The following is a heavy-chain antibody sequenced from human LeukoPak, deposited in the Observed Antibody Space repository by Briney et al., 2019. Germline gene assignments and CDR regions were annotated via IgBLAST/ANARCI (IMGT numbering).Heavy chain of an antibody. J-gene: IGHJ6*02. CDR2: FDPEDGET. CDR3: ARDEEYDFWSGYYPLSYYYGMDV. CDR1: GYTLTELS. D-gene: IGHD3-3*01. Sequence: ASVKVSCKVSGYTLTELSMHWVRQAPGKGLEWMGGFDPEDGETIYAQKFQGRVTITADESTSTAYMELRSLRSDDTAVYYCARDEEYDFWSGYYPLSYYYGMDVWGQGTTVTVSS. V-gene: IGHV1-24*01.